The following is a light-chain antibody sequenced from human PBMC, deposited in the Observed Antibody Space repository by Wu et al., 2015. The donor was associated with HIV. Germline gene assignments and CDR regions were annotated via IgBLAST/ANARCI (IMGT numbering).Light chain of an antibody. CDR2: GAF. Sequence: DIQMTQSPSSLSASIRDRVTITCRASQGIRNDLGWYQQKPGKAPKLLIYGAFNLQSGVPSRFSGGGSGTDFTLTISNLQSEDFATYYCQQSYITPFTFGGGTKVEIK. J-gene: IGKJ4*01. V-gene: IGKV1-39*01. CDR1: QGIRND. CDR3: QQSYITPFT.